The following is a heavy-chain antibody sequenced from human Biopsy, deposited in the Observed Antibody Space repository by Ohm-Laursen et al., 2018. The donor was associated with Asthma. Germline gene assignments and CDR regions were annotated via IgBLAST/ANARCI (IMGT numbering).Heavy chain of an antibody. CDR2: MYYGETT. CDR3: ARHDHRWDTYADF. CDR1: GASITSNAYY. D-gene: IGHD2-2*01. Sequence: SDTLSLTCTVSGASITSNAYYWGWIRQPPGKGLEWIGSMYYGETTYYSPSLKSRVTISVDTSKNQFSLILSSMTAADTAVYYCARHDHRWDTYADFWGQGTLVTVSS. J-gene: IGHJ4*02. V-gene: IGHV4-39*01.